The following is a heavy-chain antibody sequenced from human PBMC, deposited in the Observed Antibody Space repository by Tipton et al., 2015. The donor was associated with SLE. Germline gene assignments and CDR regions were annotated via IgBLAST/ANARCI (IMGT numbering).Heavy chain of an antibody. CDR1: GGSISSGGYY. CDR2: IYYSGST. D-gene: IGHD4-17*01. J-gene: IGHJ4*02. Sequence: TLSLTCTVSGGSISSGGYYWSWIRQHPGKGLEWIGYIYYSGSTYYNPSLKSRVTISVDTSKNQFSLKLSSVTAADTAVYYCARDLYGDYVPLGYWGQGTLVTVSS. CDR3: ARDLYGDYVPLGY. V-gene: IGHV4-31*03.